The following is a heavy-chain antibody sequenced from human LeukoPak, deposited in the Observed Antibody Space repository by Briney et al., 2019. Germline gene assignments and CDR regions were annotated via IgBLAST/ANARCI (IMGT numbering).Heavy chain of an antibody. CDR3: SRTSDSAWYFDL. J-gene: IGHJ2*01. D-gene: IGHD3-10*01. CDR2: VRSKNNYCAT. Sequence: GRSLKLSCAASVFTFSGSAMLLVRLASGKGLEGVGRVRSKNNYCATTYAASVRGRFTISRDDSKNMAYLQIDSLKAEDTAVYFCSRTSDSAWYFDLWGRGTLVTVSS. V-gene: IGHV3-73*01. CDR1: VFTFSGSA.